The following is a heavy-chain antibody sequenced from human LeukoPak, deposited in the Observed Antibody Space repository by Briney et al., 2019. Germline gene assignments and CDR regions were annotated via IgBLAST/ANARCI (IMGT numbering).Heavy chain of an antibody. V-gene: IGHV5-51*01. J-gene: IGHJ4*02. CDR3: ARAGYSGYETDY. Sequence: GESLKISCKGFGYTFTTSWIGWVRQMPGKGLEWMGIIYPGDSDTRYSPSFQGQVTISAGKSISTAYLQWSSLKASDTAMYYCARAGYSGYETDYWGQGTLVTVSS. CDR2: IYPGDSDT. CDR1: GYTFTTSW. D-gene: IGHD5-12*01.